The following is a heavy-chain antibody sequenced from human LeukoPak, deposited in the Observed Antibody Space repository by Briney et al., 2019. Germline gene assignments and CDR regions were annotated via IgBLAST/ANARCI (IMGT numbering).Heavy chain of an antibody. D-gene: IGHD6-13*01. J-gene: IGHJ5*02. CDR3: ARGDGEAASLWENWFDP. CDR2: INPSGGRT. V-gene: IGHV1-46*01. CDR1: GYTFTSYY. Sequence: GASVKASCKASGYTFTSYYIHWVRQGPGQGLEWMGIINPSGGRTSYAQKFQGRVTMTRDMSTSTVYMELSSLRSEDTAIYYCARGDGEAASLWENWFDPWGQGTLVTVSS.